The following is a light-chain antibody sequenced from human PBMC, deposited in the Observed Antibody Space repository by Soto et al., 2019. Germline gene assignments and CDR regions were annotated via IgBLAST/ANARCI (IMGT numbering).Light chain of an antibody. Sequence: DIQLTQSPSFLSASVGDRATVTCRASQGINSYLAWYQQKRGKAPKLLIYTSSTLQSGVPSRFSGSGSGTEFTLTITSLQPEDFAAYYCQQLYSYPLTFGGGTKVEIK. J-gene: IGKJ4*01. V-gene: IGKV1-9*01. CDR1: QGINSY. CDR2: TSS. CDR3: QQLYSYPLT.